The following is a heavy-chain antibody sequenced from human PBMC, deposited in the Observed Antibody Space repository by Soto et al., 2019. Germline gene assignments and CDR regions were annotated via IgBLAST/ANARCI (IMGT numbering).Heavy chain of an antibody. Sequence: EVQLVESGGGLVQPGGSLRLSCAASGFTFSSYSMNWVRQAPGKGLEWVSYISSSSSTIYYADSVKGRFTISRDNAKNSLYLQMNSLRDADTAVYYCARGSDTAMVTGYYFDYWGQGTLVTVSS. V-gene: IGHV3-48*02. CDR1: GFTFSSYS. CDR2: ISSSSSTI. D-gene: IGHD5-18*01. CDR3: ARGSDTAMVTGYYFDY. J-gene: IGHJ4*02.